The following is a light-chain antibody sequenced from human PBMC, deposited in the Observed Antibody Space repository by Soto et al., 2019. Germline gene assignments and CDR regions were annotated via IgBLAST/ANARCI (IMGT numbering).Light chain of an antibody. Sequence: DIVMTQSPDSLAVSLGERATIKCKSSQSLLYNVNNKNYLGWYQQKAGQPPKLLLYWASYRESEVPDRFSGSGSGTDFALTISSLQDEDVDVYYCQQYYDTPWTLGQGTKVDIK. CDR2: WAS. CDR1: QSLLYNVNNKNY. V-gene: IGKV4-1*01. CDR3: QQYYDTPWT. J-gene: IGKJ1*01.